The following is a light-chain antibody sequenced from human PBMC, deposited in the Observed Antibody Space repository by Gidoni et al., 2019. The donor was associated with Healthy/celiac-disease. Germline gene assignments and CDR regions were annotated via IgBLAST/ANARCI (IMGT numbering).Light chain of an antibody. CDR2: DVS. CDR1: SSDVGGYNY. V-gene: IGLV2-11*01. Sequence: QSALTQPRSVSGSPGQSLTISCTGTSSDVGGYNYVSWYQQHSGKAPKLMIYDVSKRPSGVPDRFSGSKSGNTASLTISGLQAEDEADYYCCSYAGSYTFVVFGGGTKLTVL. CDR3: CSYAGSYTFVV. J-gene: IGLJ2*01.